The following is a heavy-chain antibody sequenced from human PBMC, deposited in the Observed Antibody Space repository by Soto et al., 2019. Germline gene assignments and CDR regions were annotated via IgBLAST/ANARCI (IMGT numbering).Heavy chain of an antibody. CDR2: ISYDGNNK. Sequence: GGSLRLSCAASGFTFRSYAMHWVRQAPGKGLEWVAVISYDGNNKYHADSVKGRFTISRDNSKNTLYLQMNSLRAEDTAVYYCAIGDLYGAVYGYYLYYRGQGTLVTGSS. CDR3: AIGDLYGAVYGYYLYY. V-gene: IGHV3-30-3*01. D-gene: IGHD4-17*01. J-gene: IGHJ4*02. CDR1: GFTFRSYA.